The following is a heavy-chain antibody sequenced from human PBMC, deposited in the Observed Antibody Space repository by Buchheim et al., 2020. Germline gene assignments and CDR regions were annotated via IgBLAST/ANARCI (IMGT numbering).Heavy chain of an antibody. Sequence: QVQLVQSGAEVKKPGASVKVSCKASGYTFTSYDINWVRQATGQGLEWMGWMNTNSGNTGYAQKFQGRVTITRNTTISTASMELSSLRSEYTAVYYCARGGYSNYVYYYYGMDVWGQGTT. V-gene: IGHV1-8*01. CDR2: MNTNSGNT. CDR3: ARGGYSNYVYYYYGMDV. J-gene: IGHJ6*02. CDR1: GYTFTSYD. D-gene: IGHD4-11*01.